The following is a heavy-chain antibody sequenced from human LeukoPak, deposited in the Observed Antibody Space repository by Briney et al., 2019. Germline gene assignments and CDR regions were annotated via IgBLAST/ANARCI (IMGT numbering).Heavy chain of an antibody. Sequence: SVKASCKASGGTFSSYAISWVRQAPGQGLEWMGGIIPIFGTANYAQKFQGRVTITTDESTSTAYMELSSLRSEDTAVYYCARWSSSENWFDSWGQGTLVTVSS. V-gene: IGHV1-69*05. J-gene: IGHJ5*01. D-gene: IGHD3-10*01. CDR1: GGTFSSYA. CDR3: ARWSSSENWFDS. CDR2: IIPIFGTA.